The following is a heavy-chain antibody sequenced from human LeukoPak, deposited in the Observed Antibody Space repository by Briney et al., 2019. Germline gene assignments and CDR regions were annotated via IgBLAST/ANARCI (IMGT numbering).Heavy chain of an antibody. Sequence: SETLSLTCTVSGGSISSGGYYWSWIRQHPGKGLEWIGYTYYSGSTYYNPSLKSRVTISVDTSKNQFSLKLSSVTAADTAVYYCARDGLLLWFGELLPKGMDVWGQGTTVTVSS. J-gene: IGHJ6*02. D-gene: IGHD3-10*01. CDR1: GGSISSGGYY. CDR3: ARDGLLLWFGELLPKGMDV. CDR2: TYYSGST. V-gene: IGHV4-31*03.